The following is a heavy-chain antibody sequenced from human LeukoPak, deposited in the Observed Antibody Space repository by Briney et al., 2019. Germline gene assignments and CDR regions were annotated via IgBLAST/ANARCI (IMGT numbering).Heavy chain of an antibody. Sequence: PGGSLRLSCAASGFTLDDYAMHWVRHAPGKGLEWVSGISWNSGSIGYADSVKGRFTISRDNTKNSLYLQMNSLRAEDTALYYCTKSGGGSCYDAFDIWGQGTMVTVSS. CDR2: ISWNSGSI. CDR1: GFTLDDYA. D-gene: IGHD2-15*01. CDR3: TKSGGGSCYDAFDI. J-gene: IGHJ3*02. V-gene: IGHV3-9*01.